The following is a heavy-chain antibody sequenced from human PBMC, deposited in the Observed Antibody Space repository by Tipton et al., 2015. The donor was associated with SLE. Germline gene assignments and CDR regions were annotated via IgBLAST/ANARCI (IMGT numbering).Heavy chain of an antibody. V-gene: IGHV4-59*11. D-gene: IGHD6-13*01. Sequence: TLSLTCTVSGGSISSHYWSWIRQPPGKGLEWIGYIYYSGSTNYNPSLKSRVTISVDTSKNQFSLKLSSVTAADTAVYYCARDQDSSSWYRRTGWFDPWGQGTLVTVSS. CDR3: ARDQDSSSWYRRTGWFDP. CDR2: IYYSGST. J-gene: IGHJ5*02. CDR1: GGSISSHY.